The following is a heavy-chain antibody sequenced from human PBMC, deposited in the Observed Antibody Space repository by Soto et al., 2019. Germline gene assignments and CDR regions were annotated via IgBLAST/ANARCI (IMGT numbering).Heavy chain of an antibody. CDR1: GYTFTGYD. CDR2: INPNSGGT. CDR3: ARAYGSGSPLAFDI. J-gene: IGHJ3*02. D-gene: IGHD3-10*01. V-gene: IGHV1-2*04. Sequence: ASVKISCKASGYTFTGYDMHWVRQAPGQGLEWMGWINPNSGGTNYAQKFQGWVTMTRDTSISTAYMELSRLRSDDTAVYYCARAYGSGSPLAFDIWGQGTMVTVSS.